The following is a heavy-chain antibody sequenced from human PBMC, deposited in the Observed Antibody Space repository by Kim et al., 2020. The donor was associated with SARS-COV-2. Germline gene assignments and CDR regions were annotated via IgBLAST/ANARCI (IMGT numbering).Heavy chain of an antibody. J-gene: IGHJ6*02. CDR1: GGSISSYY. CDR3: AGLEYSSSPSYYYYGMDV. D-gene: IGHD6-6*01. Sequence: SETLSLTCTVSGGSISSYYWSWIRQPPGKGLEWIGYIYYSGSTNYNPSLKSRVTISVDTSKNQFSLKLSSVTAADTAVYYCAGLEYSSSPSYYYYGMDVWGQGTTVTVSS. V-gene: IGHV4-59*13. CDR2: IYYSGST.